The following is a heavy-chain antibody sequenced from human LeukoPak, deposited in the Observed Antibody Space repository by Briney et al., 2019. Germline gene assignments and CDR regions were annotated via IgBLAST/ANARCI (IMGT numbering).Heavy chain of an antibody. J-gene: IGHJ4*02. CDR3: ARDKEEGPTKFDY. D-gene: IGHD1-26*01. CDR1: GFTFSSYA. Sequence: PGGSLRLSCAASGFTFSSYAMHWVRQAPGKGLEWVAVISYDGSNKYYADSVKGRFTISRDNAKNSLYLQMSSLRAEDTAVYYCARDKEEGPTKFDYWGQGTLVTVSS. V-gene: IGHV3-30-3*01. CDR2: ISYDGSNK.